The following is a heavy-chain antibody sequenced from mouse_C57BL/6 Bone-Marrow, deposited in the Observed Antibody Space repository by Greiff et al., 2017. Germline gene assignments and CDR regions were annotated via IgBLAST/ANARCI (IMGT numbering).Heavy chain of an antibody. J-gene: IGHJ4*01. V-gene: IGHV1-76*01. CDR2: IYPGSGNT. Sequence: QVQLQQSGAELVRPGASVKLSCKASGYTFTDYYINWVKQRPGQGLEWIARIYPGSGNTYYNEKFKGKATLTAEKSSSTAYMRLSSLTSEDSAVYFCARTSTVVAPYAMDYWGQGTSVTVSS. CDR1: GYTFTDYY. CDR3: ARTSTVVAPYAMDY. D-gene: IGHD1-1*01.